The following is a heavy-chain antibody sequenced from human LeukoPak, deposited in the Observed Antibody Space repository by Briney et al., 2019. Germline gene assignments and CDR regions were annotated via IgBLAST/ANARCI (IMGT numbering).Heavy chain of an antibody. CDR1: GFTFSSYA. D-gene: IGHD3-22*01. CDR3: AKDYHYYYYYGMDV. V-gene: IGHV3-23*01. Sequence: GGSLRLSCAASGFTFSSYAMTWVRQAPGKGLEWVSTITPSGGSTYYGDSVKGRFTISRDNSKNTLYLQMNSLRAEDTAVYYCAKDYHYYYYYGMDVWGQGTTVTVSS. CDR2: ITPSGGST. J-gene: IGHJ6*02.